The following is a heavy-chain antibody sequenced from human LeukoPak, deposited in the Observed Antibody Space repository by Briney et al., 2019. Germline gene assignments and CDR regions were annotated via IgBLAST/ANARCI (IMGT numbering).Heavy chain of an antibody. J-gene: IGHJ4*02. V-gene: IGHV3-74*01. D-gene: IGHD3-10*01. CDR3: ARDRGPRTGFMVREAYDY. Sequence: GGSLRLSCAASGFTFSDYWIHWVRQAPGKGLVWVSRINTDGSITNYADSVKGRFSISRDNAKNTLYLQMSSLRAEDTAVYYCARDRGPRTGFMVREAYDYWGQGTLVTVSP. CDR1: GFTFSDYW. CDR2: INTDGSIT.